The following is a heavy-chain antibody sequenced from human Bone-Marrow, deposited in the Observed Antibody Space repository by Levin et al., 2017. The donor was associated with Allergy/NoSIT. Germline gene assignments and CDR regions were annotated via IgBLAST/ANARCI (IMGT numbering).Heavy chain of an antibody. D-gene: IGHD2-2*01. CDR2: IKQDGSEK. V-gene: IGHV3-7*01. CDR3: AKYSARFCGSSSCPSAGAFDY. Sequence: GESLKISCAASGFSFTDFWMTWVRQTPGKGLEWVANIKQDGSEKHYVDSVKGRFTISRDNAKNSLYLQMDSLRAEDTAVYFCAKYSARFCGSSSCPSAGAFDYWGQGVLVTVSS. CDR1: GFSFTDFW. J-gene: IGHJ4*02.